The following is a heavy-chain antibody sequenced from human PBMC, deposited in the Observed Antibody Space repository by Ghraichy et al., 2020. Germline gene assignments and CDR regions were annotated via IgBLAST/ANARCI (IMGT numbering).Heavy chain of an antibody. Sequence: SETLSLTCAVSGGSISSSNWWSWVRQPPGKGLEWIGEIYHSGSTNYNPSLKSRVTISVDKSKNQFSLKLSSVTAADTAVYYCARGFTGTTRPRNDDWGQGTLVTVSS. CDR2: IYHSGST. D-gene: IGHD1-7*01. CDR1: GGSISSSNW. V-gene: IGHV4-4*02. CDR3: ARGFTGTTRPRNDD. J-gene: IGHJ4*02.